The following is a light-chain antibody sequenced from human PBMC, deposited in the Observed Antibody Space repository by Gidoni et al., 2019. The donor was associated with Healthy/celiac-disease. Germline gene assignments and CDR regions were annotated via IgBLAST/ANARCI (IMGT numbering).Light chain of an antibody. CDR1: SSNIGSNY. CDR3: AAWDDSLSGLYV. Sequence: QSVLTQPPSASGTPGQRVTISCSGSSSNIGSNYVYWYQQLPGTAPQLLIYRNNQRPSGVPARFSGSKSGTSASLAISVLRSEDEADYYCAAWDDSLSGLYVFGTGTKVTVL. CDR2: RNN. V-gene: IGLV1-47*01. J-gene: IGLJ1*01.